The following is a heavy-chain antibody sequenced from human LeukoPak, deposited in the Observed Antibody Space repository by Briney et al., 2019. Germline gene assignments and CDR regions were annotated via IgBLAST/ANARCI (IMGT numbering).Heavy chain of an antibody. CDR1: GGSFSGYY. CDR3: ARHGDSSGYYIFDY. V-gene: IGHV4-59*08. D-gene: IGHD3-22*01. Sequence: PSETLSLTCAVYGGSFSGYYWSWIRQPPGKGLEWIGYIYYSGSTNYNPSLKSRVTISVDTSKNQFSLKLSSVTAADTAVYYCARHGDSSGYYIFDYWGQGTLVTVSS. J-gene: IGHJ4*02. CDR2: IYYSGST.